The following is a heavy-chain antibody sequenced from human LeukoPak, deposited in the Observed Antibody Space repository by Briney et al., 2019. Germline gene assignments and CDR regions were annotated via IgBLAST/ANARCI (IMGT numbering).Heavy chain of an antibody. CDR1: GFTFSSYA. D-gene: IGHD3-10*01. V-gene: IGHV3-23*01. CDR3: AKRSRRLTIVRGVPREDV. CDR2: ISGNGGTT. J-gene: IGHJ6*02. Sequence: GGSLRLSCAASGFTFSSYAMNWVRQAPGKGLEWVSGISGNGGTTYYADSVKGRFTISRDNSKNTLYLQMNSLRAEDTAVYYCAKRSRRLTIVRGVPREDVWGQGTTVTVSS.